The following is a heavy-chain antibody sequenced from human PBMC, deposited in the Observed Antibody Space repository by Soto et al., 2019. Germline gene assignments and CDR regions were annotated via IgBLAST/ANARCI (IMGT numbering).Heavy chain of an antibody. CDR3: ARDALGGYSYGYPYYFDY. Sequence: GGSLRLSCAASGFTFSSYEMNWVRQAPGKGLEWVSYISSSGSTIYYADSVKGRFTISRDNAKNSLYLQMNSLRAEDTAVYYCARDALGGYSYGYPYYFDYWGQGTLVTVS. D-gene: IGHD5-18*01. J-gene: IGHJ4*02. CDR2: ISSSGSTI. CDR1: GFTFSSYE. V-gene: IGHV3-48*03.